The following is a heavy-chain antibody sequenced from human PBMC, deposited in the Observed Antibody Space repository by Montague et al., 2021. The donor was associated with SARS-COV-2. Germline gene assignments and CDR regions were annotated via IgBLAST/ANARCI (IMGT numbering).Heavy chain of an antibody. J-gene: IGHJ4*02. CDR1: GASISSRCYY. CDR2: KYYSGST. D-gene: IGHD3-3*01. Sequence: SETLSLTCTVSGASISSRCYYWGWIRQPPGKGLEWIGYKYYSGSTYYNPTLKSRVSISVDTSKNQFSLKLSSVTAADTAVYYCATLTSSITIFGVGQGYYLDDWGQGTLVTVSS. V-gene: IGHV4-39*01. CDR3: ATLTSSITIFGVGQGYYLDD.